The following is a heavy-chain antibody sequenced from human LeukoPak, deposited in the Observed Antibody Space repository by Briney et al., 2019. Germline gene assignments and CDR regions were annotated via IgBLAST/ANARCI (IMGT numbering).Heavy chain of an antibody. CDR3: AKDFVPGDYGDFAY. Sequence: RGSLRLSCAASGFTFSSYAMHWVCQAPGKGLEWVAVISYDGSKKYYADAVKGRFTISRDNSKNTLYLQMNSLRAEDTAVYYCAKDFVPGDYGDFAYWGQGTLVTVSS. D-gene: IGHD4-17*01. CDR1: GFTFSSYA. CDR2: ISYDGSKK. J-gene: IGHJ4*02. V-gene: IGHV3-30-3*01.